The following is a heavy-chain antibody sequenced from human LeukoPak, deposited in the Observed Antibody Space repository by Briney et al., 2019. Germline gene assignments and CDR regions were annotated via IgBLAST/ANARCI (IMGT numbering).Heavy chain of an antibody. CDR1: GFTFSSYG. CDR3: AKDFSNWAFDY. V-gene: IGHV3-30*18. Sequence: GGSLRLSCAASGFTFSSYGMHWVRQAPGKGLEWVAVISYDGSNRYYADSVKGRFTISRDNSKNTLYLQMNSLRAEDTAVYYCAKDFSNWAFDYWGQGTLVTVSS. J-gene: IGHJ4*02. D-gene: IGHD7-27*01. CDR2: ISYDGSNR.